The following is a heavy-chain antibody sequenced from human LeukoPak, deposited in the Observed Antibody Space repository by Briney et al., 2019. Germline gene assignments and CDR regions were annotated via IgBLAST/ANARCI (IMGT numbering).Heavy chain of an antibody. CDR1: VRSLSSSSYY. Sequence: SDTLSLTCTLSVRSLSSSSYYWGWIRQPPGKGLEWIGSIYYSGSTYYHPSLKSRVTIAVDTSKNPFSLKLNSVTAADTAVYYCARPTIYYYGSGGYAFDIWGQGTMVTVSS. D-gene: IGHD3-10*01. CDR2: IYYSGST. V-gene: IGHV4-39*01. J-gene: IGHJ3*02. CDR3: ARPTIYYYGSGGYAFDI.